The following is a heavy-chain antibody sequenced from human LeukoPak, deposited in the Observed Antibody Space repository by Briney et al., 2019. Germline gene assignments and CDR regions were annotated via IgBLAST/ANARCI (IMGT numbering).Heavy chain of an antibody. CDR2: IYSGGNT. CDR3: ARDVGFIVGATPGAFDI. J-gene: IGHJ3*02. V-gene: IGHV3-66*01. CDR1: GFTFAYYA. D-gene: IGHD1-26*01. Sequence: GGSLRLSCAASGFTFAYYAMSWVRQAPGKGLEWVSVIYSGGNTYYADSVKGRFTISRDNTKNTLYLQMNSLRADDTAVYYCARDVGFIVGATPGAFDIWGQGTMVTVSS.